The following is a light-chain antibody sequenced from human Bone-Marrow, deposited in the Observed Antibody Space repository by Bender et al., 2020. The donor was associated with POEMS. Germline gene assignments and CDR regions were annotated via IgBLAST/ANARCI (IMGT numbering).Light chain of an antibody. CDR2: DTT. CDR3: QSHDFSVSRVV. J-gene: IGLJ2*01. V-gene: IGLV1-40*01. CDR1: SSNIGPTFD. Sequence: QSVLTQPPSVSGAPGQRVTISCTGDSSNIGPTFDFHWYQQLPGTAPKLLIYDTTSRPSGVPDRFSGSKSGTSASLAITGLQPEDEGDYYCQSHDFSVSRVVFGGGTRLTVL.